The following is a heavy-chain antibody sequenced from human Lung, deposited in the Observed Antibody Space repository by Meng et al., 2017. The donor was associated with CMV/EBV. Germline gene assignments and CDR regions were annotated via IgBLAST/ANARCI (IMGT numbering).Heavy chain of an antibody. CDR2: ITPSCGGT. D-gene: IGHD7-27*01. CDR3: VRANLGSADY. V-gene: IGHV1-2*06. CDR1: GCTFTAYD. Sequence: GQLGHSGAEWKTPASSAQCSFKASGCTFTAYDMHRLRRAPGQGLEWVGRITPSCGGTTYAQEFQRRVTMTRDTSISTAYMELSSMRADDAAIYYCVRANLGSADYWGQGALVTVSS. J-gene: IGHJ4*02.